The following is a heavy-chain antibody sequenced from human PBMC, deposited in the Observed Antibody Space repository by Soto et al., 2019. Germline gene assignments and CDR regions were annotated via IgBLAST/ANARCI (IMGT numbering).Heavy chain of an antibody. CDR1: GYTFTSYG. CDR3: ARDHGSWKNLGRWEDY. Sequence: QVQLVQSGAEVKKPGASVKVSCKASGYTFTSYGISWVRQAPGQGLEWMGWISAYNGNTNYAQKLQGRVIMTRDTSTSTAYMELRSLRSDDTAVYYCARDHGSWKNLGRWEDYWGQGTLVTVSS. J-gene: IGHJ4*02. CDR2: ISAYNGNT. V-gene: IGHV1-18*01. D-gene: IGHD3-10*01.